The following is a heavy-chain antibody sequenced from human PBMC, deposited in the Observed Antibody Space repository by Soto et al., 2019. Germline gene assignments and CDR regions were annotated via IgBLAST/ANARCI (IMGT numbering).Heavy chain of an antibody. D-gene: IGHD3-3*01. CDR1: GFTFGDYA. J-gene: IGHJ6*02. CDR3: TRVLYDFWSGYPPV. Sequence: FLRLSFTASGFTFGDYAMSWVRQAPGKGLEWVGFIRSKAYGGTTEYAASVKGRFTISRDDSKSIAYLQMNSLKTEDTAVYYCTRVLYDFWSGYPPVWGQGTTVTVSS. V-gene: IGHV3-49*04. CDR2: IRSKAYGGTT.